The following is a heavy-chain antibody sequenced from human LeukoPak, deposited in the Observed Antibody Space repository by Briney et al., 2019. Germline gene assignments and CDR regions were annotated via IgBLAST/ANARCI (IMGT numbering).Heavy chain of an antibody. CDR3: ARDIAYCTGGTCGDYFDY. Sequence: SETLSLTCAVYGGSFSGYYWSWIRQPPGKGLEWIGEINHSGSTNYNPSLKSRVTMSVDTSKNQFSLKLTSVTAADTAVYYCARDIAYCTGGTCGDYFDYWGQGTLVTVSS. D-gene: IGHD2-15*01. J-gene: IGHJ4*02. CDR1: GGSFSGYY. CDR2: INHSGST. V-gene: IGHV4-34*01.